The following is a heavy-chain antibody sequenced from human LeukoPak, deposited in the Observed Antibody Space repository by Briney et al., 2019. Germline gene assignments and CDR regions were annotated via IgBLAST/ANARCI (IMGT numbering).Heavy chain of an antibody. Sequence: ASVKVSCKASGYTFTSYYMHWVRQAPGQGLEWMGIINPSGGSTSYAQKFQGRVTMTRDTSTSTVYMELSSLRSEDTAMYYCARPGWKYSYYDFWSGYATDDAFDIWGQGTMVTVSS. D-gene: IGHD3-3*01. CDR3: ARPGWKYSYYDFWSGYATDDAFDI. V-gene: IGHV1-46*01. J-gene: IGHJ3*02. CDR2: INPSGGST. CDR1: GYTFTSYY.